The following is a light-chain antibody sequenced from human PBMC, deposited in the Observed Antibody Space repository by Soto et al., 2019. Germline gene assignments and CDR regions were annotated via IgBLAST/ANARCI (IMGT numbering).Light chain of an antibody. J-gene: IGKJ2*01. CDR3: HQYGASPDT. CDR2: DAS. Sequence: DIVLTQSPGTLSLSPGDRATLSCRASQSVTSSRLAWYQHKPGQTPRLLIYDASNRATGIPDRFSGRGSGTDFLLTISRLESEDFAVYYCHQYGASPDTFGQGTRLEIK. V-gene: IGKV3-20*01. CDR1: QSVTSSR.